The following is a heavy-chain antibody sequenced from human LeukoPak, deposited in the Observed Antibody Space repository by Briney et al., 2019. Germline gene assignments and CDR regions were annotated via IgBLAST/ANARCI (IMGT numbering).Heavy chain of an antibody. CDR1: GYSFSSGYY. V-gene: IGHV4-38-2*02. CDR3: ARVSGTIERFDP. Sequence: PSDTLSLTCTLSGYSFSSGYYWGWIRPPPGKGLEWIGSIYNSGSTYYNPSLKSRVTISVDTSKNQFSLKLSSVTAADTAVYYCARVSGTIERFDPWGQGTLVTVSS. J-gene: IGHJ5*02. CDR2: IYNSGST. D-gene: IGHD1-1*01.